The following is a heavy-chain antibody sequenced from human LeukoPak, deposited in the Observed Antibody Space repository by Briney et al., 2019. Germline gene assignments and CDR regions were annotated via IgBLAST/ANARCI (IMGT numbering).Heavy chain of an antibody. CDR2: IYPGDSDT. Sequence: GESLKISCKGSGYSFTYWIGWVRQMPGKGLEWMGIIYPGDSDTRYSPSFQGQVTISADKSISTAYLQWSSLKASDTAMYYCARRGVVTSPLAFDIWGQGTMVTVSS. D-gene: IGHD4-23*01. CDR1: GYSFTYW. V-gene: IGHV5-51*01. J-gene: IGHJ3*02. CDR3: ARRGVVTSPLAFDI.